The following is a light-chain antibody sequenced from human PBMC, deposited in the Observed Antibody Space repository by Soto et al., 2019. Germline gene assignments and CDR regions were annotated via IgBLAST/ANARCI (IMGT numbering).Light chain of an antibody. J-gene: IGLJ1*01. CDR2: GTN. Sequence: QSVLTQPPSVSGAPGQRVTISCTGRSSNIGAGYDVHWYQQLPGTAPKLLIYGTNNRPSGVPDRFSGSKSGTSASLAITGLQAEDEAHYYCQSYDSSLSAPYAFGTGTKVTVL. CDR1: SSNIGAGYD. CDR3: QSYDSSLSAPYA. V-gene: IGLV1-40*01.